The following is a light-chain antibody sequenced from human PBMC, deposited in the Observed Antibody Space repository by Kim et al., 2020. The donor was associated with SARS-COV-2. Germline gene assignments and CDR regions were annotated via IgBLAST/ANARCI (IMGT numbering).Light chain of an antibody. J-gene: IGLJ2*01. CDR2: DVT. CDR1: SLVFGSYNY. Sequence: SPEQSGTISGPGTSLVFGSYNYVSWYQQHPGKAPKLIIYDVTKRPSGVPDRFSGSKSGNTASLTISGLQAEYEADYYCCSYAGSVLFGGGTKLTVL. V-gene: IGLV2-11*01. CDR3: CSYAGSVL.